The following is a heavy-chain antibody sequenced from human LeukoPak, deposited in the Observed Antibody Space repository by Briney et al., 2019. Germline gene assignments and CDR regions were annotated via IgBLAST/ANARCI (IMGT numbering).Heavy chain of an antibody. Sequence: SETLSLTCTVSGGSISSYYWSWIRQPAGKGLEWIGRIYTSGSTNYSPSLKSRVTMSVDTSKNQFSLKLSSVTAADTAVYYCARGLAYCGGDCYKAFDIWGQGTMVTVSS. J-gene: IGHJ3*02. V-gene: IGHV4-4*07. CDR1: GGSISSYY. D-gene: IGHD2-21*02. CDR3: ARGLAYCGGDCYKAFDI. CDR2: IYTSGST.